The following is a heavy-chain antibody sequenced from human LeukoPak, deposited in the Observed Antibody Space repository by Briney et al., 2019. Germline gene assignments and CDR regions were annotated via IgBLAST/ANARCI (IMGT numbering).Heavy chain of an antibody. CDR2: INWNGGSR. Sequence: GGSLRLSCAASGFTFGDYGMSWVRQVPGKGLEWVSGINWNGGSRGYADSVKGRFTISRDNAKNSLYLQMNSLRAEDTALYHCARGGGEGSSGYVFDIWGQGTMVIVSS. D-gene: IGHD6-19*01. CDR1: GFTFGDYG. CDR3: ARGGGEGSSGYVFDI. J-gene: IGHJ3*02. V-gene: IGHV3-20*01.